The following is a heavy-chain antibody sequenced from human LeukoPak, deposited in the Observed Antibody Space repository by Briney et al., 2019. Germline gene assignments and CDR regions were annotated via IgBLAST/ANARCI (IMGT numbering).Heavy chain of an antibody. Sequence: GGSLRLSCGASGFTFSSYAMHWVRQAPGKGLEWVAVISYDGSNKYYADSVKGRFTISRDNSKNTLYLQMNSLRAEDTAVYYCARDYTTDLPDYWGQGTLVTVSS. J-gene: IGHJ4*02. V-gene: IGHV3-30-3*01. CDR3: ARDYTTDLPDY. CDR1: GFTFSSYA. CDR2: ISYDGSNK. D-gene: IGHD1-14*01.